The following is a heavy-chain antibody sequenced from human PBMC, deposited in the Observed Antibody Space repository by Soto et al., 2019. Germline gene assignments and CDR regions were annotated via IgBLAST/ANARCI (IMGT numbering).Heavy chain of an antibody. V-gene: IGHV3-21*01. CDR3: ARDYIWGSYRLDY. Sequence: GGSLRLSCAASGFTFSSYSMNWVRQAPGKGLEWVSSISSSSSYIYYADSVKGRFTISRNNAKNSLYLQMNSLRAEDTAVYYCARDYIWGSYRLDYWGQGTLVTVSS. J-gene: IGHJ4*02. D-gene: IGHD3-16*02. CDR2: ISSSSSYI. CDR1: GFTFSSYS.